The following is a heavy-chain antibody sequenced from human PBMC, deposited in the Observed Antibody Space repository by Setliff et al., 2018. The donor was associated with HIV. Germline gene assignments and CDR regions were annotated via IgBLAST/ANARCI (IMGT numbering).Heavy chain of an antibody. J-gene: IGHJ6*03. CDR1: GGSIRTGDW. V-gene: IGHV4-4*02. CDR3: ARDRVVRGVITTYYYMDV. D-gene: IGHD3-10*01. Sequence: PSETLSLTCAVSGGSIRTGDWWSWVRQSPGKGLEWIGEISHSGSTNYNPSLRSRVTISVDTSSNQFSLKLSSVTAADTAVYYCARDRVVRGVITTYYYMDVWGKGTTVTVSS. CDR2: ISHSGST.